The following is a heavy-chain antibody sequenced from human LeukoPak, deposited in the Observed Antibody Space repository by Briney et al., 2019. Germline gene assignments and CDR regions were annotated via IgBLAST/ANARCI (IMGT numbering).Heavy chain of an antibody. V-gene: IGHV4-34*01. CDR1: GGSFSGYY. CDR2: INHSGST. J-gene: IGHJ3*02. D-gene: IGHD2-21*02. CDR3: AGVSSIGVVTPLGAFDI. Sequence: SETLSLTCAAYGGSFSGYYWSWIRQPPGKGLEWIGEINHSGSTNYNPSLKSGVTISVDASKNQFSLKLSSVTAADTAVYYCAGVSSIGVVTPLGAFDIWGQGTMVTVSS.